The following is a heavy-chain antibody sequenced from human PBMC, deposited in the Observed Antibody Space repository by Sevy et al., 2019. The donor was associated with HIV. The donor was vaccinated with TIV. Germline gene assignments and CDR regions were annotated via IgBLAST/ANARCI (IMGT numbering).Heavy chain of an antibody. CDR2: IYSYGET. J-gene: IGHJ3*02. Sequence: SETLSLTCTVSGASIRDSSYYWAWSRQPPGKGLEWIGNIYSYGETYYNSSLKSRVTISVDTSKNQFSLSLTSVTAADTAIYFCARSMEQQLDAFDIWGQGTMVTVSS. CDR1: GASIRDSSYY. V-gene: IGHV4-39*01. D-gene: IGHD6-13*01. CDR3: ARSMEQQLDAFDI.